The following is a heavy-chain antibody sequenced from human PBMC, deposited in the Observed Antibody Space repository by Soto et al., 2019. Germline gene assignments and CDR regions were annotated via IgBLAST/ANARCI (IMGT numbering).Heavy chain of an antibody. CDR3: VSVIAARDYGMDV. CDR1: GGSFSGYY. J-gene: IGHJ6*02. Sequence: SETLSLTCAVYGGSFSGYYWSWIRQPPGKGLEWIGEINHSGSTNYNPSLKSRVTISVDTSKNQFSLKLSSVTAADTAVYYCVSVIAARDYGMDVWGQGTTVTVS. V-gene: IGHV4-34*01. CDR2: INHSGST. D-gene: IGHD6-6*01.